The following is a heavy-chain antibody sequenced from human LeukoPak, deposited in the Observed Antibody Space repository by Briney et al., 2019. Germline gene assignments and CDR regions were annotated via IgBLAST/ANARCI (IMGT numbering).Heavy chain of an antibody. CDR2: IYYSGST. D-gene: IGHD1-7*01. Sequence: SSETLSLTCTVSGGSISSGSYYWGWIRQPPGKGLEWIGSIYYSGSTYYNPSLKSRVTISVDTSKNQFSLKLSSVTAADTAVYYCASAKLELPNFDYWGQGTLVTVSS. V-gene: IGHV4-39*01. CDR3: ASAKLELPNFDY. J-gene: IGHJ4*02. CDR1: GGSISSGSYY.